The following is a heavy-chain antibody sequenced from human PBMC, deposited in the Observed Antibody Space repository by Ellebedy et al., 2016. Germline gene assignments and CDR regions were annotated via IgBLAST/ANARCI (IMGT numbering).Heavy chain of an antibody. D-gene: IGHD3-10*01. Sequence: SETLSLTCTVSGDSIGSSSYYWGWIRQPPGKGLEWIGSIYYSGSTYYNPSLKSRVTISVDTSKNQFSLKLSSVTAADTAVYYCARLYYYGSGSYLSAFDIWGQGTMVTVSS. CDR2: IYYSGST. CDR1: GDSIGSSSYY. CDR3: ARLYYYGSGSYLSAFDI. J-gene: IGHJ3*02. V-gene: IGHV4-39*01.